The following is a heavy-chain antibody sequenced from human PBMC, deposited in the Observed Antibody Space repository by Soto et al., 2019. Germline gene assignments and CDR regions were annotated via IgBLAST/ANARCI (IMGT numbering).Heavy chain of an antibody. J-gene: IGHJ4*02. Sequence: QVQLVQSGAEVKKPGSSLKVSCKASGGTLSSYAISWVRQAPGQGLEWMGGIIPIFGTANYAQKFQGRVTITADESTSTAYMELSRLRSEDTAVYYCARVEAPFDYWGQGTLVTVSS. V-gene: IGHV1-69*12. CDR3: ARVEAPFDY. CDR2: IIPIFGTA. CDR1: GGTLSSYA.